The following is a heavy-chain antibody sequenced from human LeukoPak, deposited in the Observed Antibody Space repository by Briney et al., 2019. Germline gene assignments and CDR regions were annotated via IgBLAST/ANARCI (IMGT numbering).Heavy chain of an antibody. Sequence: ASAKVSCKASGYTFTGYYMHWVRQAPGQGLEWMGWINPNSGGTNYAQKFQGRVTMTRDTSISTAYMELSRLRSDDTAVYYCARDVTIFGARDAFDIWGQGTMVTVSS. CDR2: INPNSGGT. CDR3: ARDVTIFGARDAFDI. J-gene: IGHJ3*02. D-gene: IGHD3-3*01. CDR1: GYTFTGYY. V-gene: IGHV1-2*02.